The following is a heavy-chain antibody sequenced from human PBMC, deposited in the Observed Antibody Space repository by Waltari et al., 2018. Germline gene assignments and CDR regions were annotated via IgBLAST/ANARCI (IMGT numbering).Heavy chain of an antibody. V-gene: IGHV1-3*01. J-gene: IGHJ1*01. Sequence: QVLLVQSGVEVKKPGASVKVSCRTSGFDFARSAIQWLGQAPGHSFEWMGWVNGANGDTKYSEKCQARVTLTRDKAVTTAYLEIKRRTFEDTGVYYCARQSIYSGYDWGQGTVVTVSS. D-gene: IGHD5-12*01. CDR3: ARQSIYSGYD. CDR2: VNGANGDT. CDR1: GFDFARSA.